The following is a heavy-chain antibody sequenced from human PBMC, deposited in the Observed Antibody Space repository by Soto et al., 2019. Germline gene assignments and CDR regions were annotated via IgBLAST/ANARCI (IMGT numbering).Heavy chain of an antibody. CDR3: TRSVLRFLAWLFTLQRWGMDV. V-gene: IGHV3-49*03. D-gene: IGHD3-3*01. CDR1: GFTFGDYA. CDR2: IRSKAYGGTT. J-gene: IGHJ6*02. Sequence: GGSLRLSCTASGFTFGDYAMSWFRQAPGKGLEWVGFIRSKAYGGTTEYAASVKGRFTISRDDSKSIAYLQMNSLKTEDTAVYYCTRSVLRFLAWLFTLQRWGMDVWGQGTTVTVSS.